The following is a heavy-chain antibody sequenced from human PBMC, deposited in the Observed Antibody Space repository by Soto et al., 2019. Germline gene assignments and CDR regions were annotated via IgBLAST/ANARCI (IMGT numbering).Heavy chain of an antibody. CDR1: GFTFSSYW. J-gene: IGHJ4*02. D-gene: IGHD2-15*01. V-gene: IGHV3-74*01. Sequence: EVQLVESGGDLVQPGGSLRLSCAASGFTFSSYWMHWVRQDPEKGLVWVSRINGDGISTSYADSVKGRFTISRDNAKDTLYLHLNSLGAEDTAVSYCARITQGTYCRGGNCYSDYWGQGTLVTVSS. CDR3: ARITQGTYCRGGNCYSDY. CDR2: INGDGIST.